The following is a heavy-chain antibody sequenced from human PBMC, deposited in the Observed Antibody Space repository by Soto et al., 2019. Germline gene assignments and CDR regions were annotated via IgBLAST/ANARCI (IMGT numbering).Heavy chain of an antibody. D-gene: IGHD3-10*01. V-gene: IGHV3-53*01. CDR1: GFTVRSNF. CDR3: TRDSGDHSLSGTWGDV. CDR2: IYYGGTI. Sequence: EVQLVESGGTFIQPGGSLRLSCAASGFTVRSNFFTWVRQAPGKGLEWVSTIYYGGTISYADSVKGRFTISRDDSKNTLFLQMNSLRAEDTAVYYCTRDSGDHSLSGTWGDVWGQGTTVTVSS. J-gene: IGHJ6*02.